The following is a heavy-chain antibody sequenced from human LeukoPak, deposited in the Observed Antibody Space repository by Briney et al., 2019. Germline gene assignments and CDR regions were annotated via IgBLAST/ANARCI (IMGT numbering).Heavy chain of an antibody. J-gene: IGHJ4*02. CDR1: GMTFSSHW. Sequence: GGSLRLSCAASGMTFSSHWMSWVRQAPGKGLEWVANIKSDGSEKYYLDSVKGRFTISRDNAKNSLYLQMNSLRVEDTAVYYCARDSGWYTHDYWGQGTLVTVSS. CDR3: ARDSGWYTHDY. V-gene: IGHV3-7*01. D-gene: IGHD6-19*01. CDR2: IKSDGSEK.